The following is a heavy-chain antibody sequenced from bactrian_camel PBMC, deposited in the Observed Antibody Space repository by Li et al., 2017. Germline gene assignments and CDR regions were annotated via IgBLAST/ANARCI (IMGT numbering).Heavy chain of an antibody. J-gene: IGHJ6*01. CDR1: GYTYNRNC. D-gene: IGHD2*01. Sequence: HVQLVESGGGSVQAGGSLRLSCAASGYTYNRNCMAWFRQAPGKEREGVARIATGSGNTYYADSVKGRFSISQDNAKNTVNLQMNGLEPEDTVMYYCAARGPYCYTKLSVRDFTYWGQGTQVTV. V-gene: IGHV3S1*01. CDR3: AARGPYCYTKLSVRDFTY. CDR2: IATGSGNT.